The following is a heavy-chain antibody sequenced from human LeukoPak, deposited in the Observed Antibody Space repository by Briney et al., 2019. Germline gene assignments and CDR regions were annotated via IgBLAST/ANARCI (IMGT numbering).Heavy chain of an antibody. Sequence: SETLSLTCTVSGGSISSYYWSWIRQPPGKGLEWIGYIYYSGSTNYNPSLKSRVTISVDTSKNQFSLKLSSVTAADTAVYYCARAVDYYDSDDYYHLYYFDYWGQGTLVTVSS. CDR3: ARAVDYYDSDDYYHLYYFDY. V-gene: IGHV4-59*12. D-gene: IGHD3-22*01. CDR2: IYYSGST. CDR1: GGSISSYY. J-gene: IGHJ4*02.